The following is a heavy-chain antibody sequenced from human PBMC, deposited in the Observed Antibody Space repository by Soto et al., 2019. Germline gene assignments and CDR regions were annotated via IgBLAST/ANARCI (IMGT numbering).Heavy chain of an antibody. D-gene: IGHD3-10*01. CDR3: AKQTFGELLNPLDY. V-gene: IGHV3-23*01. Sequence: EVQLLESGGGLVQPGGSLRLSCAASGFTFSSYAMSWVRQAPGKGLEWVSGVTGSGSATYYAESVKGRFTISRDNSKNTLYLQMNSLRGEDTAVYYCAKQTFGELLNPLDYWGQGTLVTVSS. CDR2: VTGSGSAT. J-gene: IGHJ4*02. CDR1: GFTFSSYA.